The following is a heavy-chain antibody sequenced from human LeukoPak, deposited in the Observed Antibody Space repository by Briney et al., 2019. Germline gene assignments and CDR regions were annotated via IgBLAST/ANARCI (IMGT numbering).Heavy chain of an antibody. CDR1: GFTFDDYT. J-gene: IGHJ6*03. Sequence: GGSLRLSCAASGFTFDDYTMHWVRQAPGKGLEWVSLISWDGGSTYYGDSVKGRFTISRDTSKNSLYLQMNSLRTEDTALYYCAKDTSRGYNYYYYMDVWGKGTTVTVSS. V-gene: IGHV3-43*01. CDR2: ISWDGGST. CDR3: AKDTSRGYNYYYYMDV. D-gene: IGHD5-12*01.